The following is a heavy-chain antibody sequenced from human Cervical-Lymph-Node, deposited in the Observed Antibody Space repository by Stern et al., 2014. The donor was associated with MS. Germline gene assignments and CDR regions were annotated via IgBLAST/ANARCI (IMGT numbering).Heavy chain of an antibody. J-gene: IGHJ5*02. D-gene: IGHD6-13*01. CDR3: ALSSETSDRWYSLGYDL. V-gene: IGHV1-69*01. CDR1: GGTFSKFP. CDR2: IFPVFGTP. Sequence: QLVQSGAEVTKPGSSVKVSCKASGGTFSKFPSSWVRQAPGQGLEWMGGIFPVFGTPTYAQEFRGRVTIPADVSTSTVYMELSSLRSDDTAVYYCALSSETSDRWYSLGYDLGGQGTLVTVSS.